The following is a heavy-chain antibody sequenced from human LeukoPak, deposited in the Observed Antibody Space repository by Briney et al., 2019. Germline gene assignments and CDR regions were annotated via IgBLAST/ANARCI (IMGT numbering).Heavy chain of an antibody. Sequence: GGSLRLSCAASGFTFDDYAMHWVRQAPGKGLEWVSGISWNSGSIGYADSVKGRFTISRDNSKNTLYLQMNSLRAEDTAVYYCAREGGYFDWLSPIGYWGQGTLVTVSS. D-gene: IGHD3-9*01. CDR1: GFTFDDYA. CDR3: AREGGYFDWLSPIGY. CDR2: ISWNSGSI. V-gene: IGHV3-9*01. J-gene: IGHJ4*02.